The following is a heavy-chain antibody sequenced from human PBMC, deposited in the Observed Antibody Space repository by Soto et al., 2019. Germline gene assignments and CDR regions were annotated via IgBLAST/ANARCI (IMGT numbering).Heavy chain of an antibody. CDR3: ARGYYDFWSGYSRSHYGMDV. CDR2: INPNSGGT. J-gene: IGHJ6*02. Sequence: ASVKVSCKASGYTFTCYYMHWVRQAPGQGLEWMGWINPNSGGTNYAQKFQGWVTMTRDTSISTAYMELSRLRSDDTAVYYCARGYYDFWSGYSRSHYGMDVWGQGTTVTVSS. CDR1: GYTFTCYY. D-gene: IGHD3-3*01. V-gene: IGHV1-2*04.